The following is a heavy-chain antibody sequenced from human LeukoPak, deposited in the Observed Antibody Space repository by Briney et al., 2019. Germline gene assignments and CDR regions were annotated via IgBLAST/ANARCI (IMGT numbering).Heavy chain of an antibody. CDR2: IGTAGDT. CDR1: GFTFSSYD. V-gene: IGHV3-13*01. Sequence: PGGSLRLFCAASGFTFSSYDMHWVRQATGKGLEWVSAIGTAGDTYYPGSVKGRFTISRENAKNSLYLQMNSLRAGDTAVYYCARVRSGGDFDYWGQGTLVTVSS. D-gene: IGHD2-15*01. J-gene: IGHJ4*02. CDR3: ARVRSGGDFDY.